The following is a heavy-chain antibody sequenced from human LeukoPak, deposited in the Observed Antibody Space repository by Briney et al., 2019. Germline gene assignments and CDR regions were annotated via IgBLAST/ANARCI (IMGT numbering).Heavy chain of an antibody. CDR2: ISGSGGST. Sequence: GGSLRLSCAASGFTFSSYAMSWVRQAPGKGLEWVSAISGSGGSTYYADSVKGRFTISRDNSKNTLYLQMNSLRAEDTAVYYCAKDLGDTMVRGVIISYYYYYMDVWGKGTTATVSS. CDR3: AKDLGDTMVRGVIISYYYYYMDV. V-gene: IGHV3-23*01. D-gene: IGHD3-10*01. J-gene: IGHJ6*03. CDR1: GFTFSSYA.